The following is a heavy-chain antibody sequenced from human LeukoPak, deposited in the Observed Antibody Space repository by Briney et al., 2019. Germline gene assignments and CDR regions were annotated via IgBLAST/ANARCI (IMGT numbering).Heavy chain of an antibody. V-gene: IGHV3-66*01. CDR2: IYSGGST. CDR3: ALGLVTDY. J-gene: IGHJ4*02. D-gene: IGHD3-9*01. Sequence: GGSLRLSCAASGFTVSIHFMSWVGHAPGEGLEWVSVIYSGGSTYYADAVKGRFTISRDNSKNRLYLQMNSLRVEDTAVYYCALGLVTDYWGQGTLVTVSS. CDR1: GFTVSIHF.